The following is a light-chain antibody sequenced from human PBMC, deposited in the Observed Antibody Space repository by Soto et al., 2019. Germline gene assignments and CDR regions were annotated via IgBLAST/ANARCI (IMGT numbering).Light chain of an antibody. Sequence: EVVLTQSPATLSLSPGEGATLSCRASQDILDNLAWYQQKPGQAPRLLIYDASKRATGIPARFSGSGSGTDFTLTISGLEPEDFVVYYCQQRANWPTLTVGGGTKVDSK. CDR2: DAS. V-gene: IGKV3-11*01. J-gene: IGKJ4*01. CDR1: QDILDN. CDR3: QQRANWPTLT.